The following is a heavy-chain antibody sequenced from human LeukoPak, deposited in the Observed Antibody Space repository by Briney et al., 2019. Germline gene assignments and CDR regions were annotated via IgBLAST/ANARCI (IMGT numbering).Heavy chain of an antibody. V-gene: IGHV1-2*02. J-gene: IGHJ4*02. D-gene: IGHD3-22*01. CDR1: GYTFTGYY. CDR2: INPNSGGT. Sequence: ASVKVSCKASGYTFTGYYMHWVRQAPGQGLEWMGWINPNSGGTNYAQKFQGRVTMTRDTSISIAYMELSRLRSDDTAVYYCARDRRNYYDSSGYSDYWGQGTLVTVSS. CDR3: ARDRRNYYDSSGYSDY.